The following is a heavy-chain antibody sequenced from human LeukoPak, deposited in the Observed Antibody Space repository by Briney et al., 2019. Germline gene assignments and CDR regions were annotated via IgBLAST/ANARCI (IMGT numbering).Heavy chain of an antibody. Sequence: ASVKVSCKASGYTFTSYDISWVRQATGQGLEWMGWMNPNSGNTGYAQKFQGRVTMTRNTSISTAYMELSSLRSEDTAVYYCARVIFGRRRRAVAGSSAKYGMDVWSQGTTVTVSS. V-gene: IGHV1-8*01. CDR2: MNPNSGNT. J-gene: IGHJ6*02. CDR1: GYTFTSYD. D-gene: IGHD6-19*01. CDR3: ARVIFGRRRRAVAGSSAKYGMDV.